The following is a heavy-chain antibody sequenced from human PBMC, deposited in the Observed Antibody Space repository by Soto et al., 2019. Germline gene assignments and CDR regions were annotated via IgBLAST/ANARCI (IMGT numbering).Heavy chain of an antibody. Sequence: QVQLQESSAGLVKPSQTLSLTCTVSGDSISSGDYYWSWIRQPPGKGLEWIGYIYYSGSTYYNPSLKSRVTISVDTSKNQFSLKLSSVTAADTAVYYCARGASVGGWFDLWGQGTLVTVSS. D-gene: IGHD2-15*01. V-gene: IGHV4-30-4*01. CDR2: IYYSGST. CDR3: ARGASVGGWFDL. CDR1: GDSISSGDYY. J-gene: IGHJ5*02.